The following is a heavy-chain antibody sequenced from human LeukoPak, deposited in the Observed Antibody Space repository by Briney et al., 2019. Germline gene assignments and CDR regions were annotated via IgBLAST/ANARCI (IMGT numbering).Heavy chain of an antibody. Sequence: ASVKVSCKASGYTFTSYAMHWVRQAPGQRLEWMGWINAGNGNTKYSQKFQGRVTITRDTSASTAYMELSSLRSEDTAVYYCARDAATQLVGATSWFDPWGQGTLVTVSS. D-gene: IGHD1-26*01. J-gene: IGHJ5*02. CDR1: GYTFTSYA. CDR2: INAGNGNT. CDR3: ARDAATQLVGATSWFDP. V-gene: IGHV1-3*01.